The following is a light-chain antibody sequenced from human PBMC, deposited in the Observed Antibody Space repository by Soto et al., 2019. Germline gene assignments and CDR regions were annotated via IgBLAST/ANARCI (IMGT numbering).Light chain of an antibody. CDR3: CSYAGTYTSFV. CDR2: DVS. CDR1: SSDVGGYNY. V-gene: IGLV2-11*01. Sequence: QSALTQPRSVSGSPGQSVTISCTGTSSDVGGYNYVSWYQQHPGKAPKVMIYDVSKRPSGVPDRFSGSKSGNTASLTISGLQAEDEADYYCCSYAGTYTSFVFGTGTKVTAL. J-gene: IGLJ1*01.